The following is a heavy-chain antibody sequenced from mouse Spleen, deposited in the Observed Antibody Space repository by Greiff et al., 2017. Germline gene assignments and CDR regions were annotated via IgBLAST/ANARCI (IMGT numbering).Heavy chain of an antibody. V-gene: IGHV3-6*02. D-gene: IGHD2-2*01. J-gene: IGHJ4*01. CDR2: ISYDGSN. CDR1: GYSITSGYY. Sequence: ESGSGLVKPSQSLSLTCSVTGYSITSGYYWNWIRQFPGNKLEWRGYISYDGSNNYNPSLKNRISITRDTSKNQFFLKLNSVTTEDTATYYCAREGYDPYYYAMDYWGQGTSVTVSS. CDR3: AREGYDPYYYAMDY.